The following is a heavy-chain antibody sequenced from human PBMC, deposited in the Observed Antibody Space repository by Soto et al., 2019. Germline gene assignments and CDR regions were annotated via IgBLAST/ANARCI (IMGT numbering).Heavy chain of an antibody. D-gene: IGHD2-2*01. CDR1: GGSISGGAYF. Sequence: SETLSLTCSVSGGSISGGAYFWSWIRQHPGKALEWIGYIYDSGNTYYNPSLKSRVVISMDTSKSQFSLNLTSVTAADTAVYFCARGGLVVPTAISRFDYWGQGTLVTVYS. CDR3: ARGGLVVPTAISRFDY. CDR2: IYDSGNT. V-gene: IGHV4-31*03. J-gene: IGHJ4*02.